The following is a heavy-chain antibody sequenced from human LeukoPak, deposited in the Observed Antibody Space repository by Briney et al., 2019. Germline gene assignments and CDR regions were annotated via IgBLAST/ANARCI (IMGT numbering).Heavy chain of an antibody. Sequence: SETLSLTCAVYGGSFSGYYWSWIRQPPGKGLEWIGEINHSGSTNYNPSLKSRVTISVDTSKNQFSLKLSSVTAADTAVYYCARGQGVKLAPNFDYRGQGTLVTVSS. CDR1: GGSFSGYY. V-gene: IGHV4-34*01. CDR3: ARGQGVKLAPNFDY. CDR2: INHSGST. J-gene: IGHJ4*02. D-gene: IGHD3-10*01.